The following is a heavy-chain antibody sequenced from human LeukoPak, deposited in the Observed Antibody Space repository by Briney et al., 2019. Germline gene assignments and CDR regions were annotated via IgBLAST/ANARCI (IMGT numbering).Heavy chain of an antibody. Sequence: SETLSLTCTVSGGSISSFYWSWIRQPPGKGLGWIGYIYYSGSTNYNPSLKSRVTISVDTSKNQFSLKLSSVTAADTAAHYCARDSGGMDVWGQGTTVTVSS. CDR2: IYYSGST. V-gene: IGHV4-59*01. J-gene: IGHJ6*02. CDR1: GGSISSFY. D-gene: IGHD7-27*01. CDR3: ARDSGGMDV.